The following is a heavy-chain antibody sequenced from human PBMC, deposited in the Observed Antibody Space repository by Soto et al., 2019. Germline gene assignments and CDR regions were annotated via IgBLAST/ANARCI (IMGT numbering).Heavy chain of an antibody. CDR3: ARDYYGSGSYYTTFDY. CDR1: GFTFSSYS. V-gene: IGHV3-21*01. Sequence: EVQLVESGGGLVKPGGSLRLSCAASGFTFSSYSMNWVRQAPGKGLEWVSSISSSSSYIYYADSVKGRFTISRDNAKNSLYLQMNSLRAEDTAVYYCARDYYGSGSYYTTFDYWGQGTLVTVSS. CDR2: ISSSSSYI. J-gene: IGHJ4*02. D-gene: IGHD3-10*01.